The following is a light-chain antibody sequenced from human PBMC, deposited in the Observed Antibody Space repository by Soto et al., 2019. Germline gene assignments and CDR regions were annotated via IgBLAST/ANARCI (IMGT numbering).Light chain of an antibody. CDR2: GAS. CDR3: QHSYRSPYT. J-gene: IGKJ2*01. V-gene: IGKV1-39*01. CDR1: QSINIY. Sequence: IQMTQYPSSMSASVGDSVTVTCRASQSINIYLNWYQQKPAKAPTLLIYGASSLQSGVPSRFTGGGSLTDFTLTISSLQPEKFATYYCQHSYRSPYTVGQGTKLEIK.